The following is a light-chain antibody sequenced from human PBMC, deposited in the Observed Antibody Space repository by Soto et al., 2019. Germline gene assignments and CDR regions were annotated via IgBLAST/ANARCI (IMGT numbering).Light chain of an antibody. CDR2: DAS. Sequence: EIVLTQSPATLSLSPGERATLSCRASQSVSSYLAWYQQKPGQAPRLLIYDASNRATGIPARFSGSGSGTDFTLTISSLEPEDFAVYYCQQRTNWPPKYTFGQGTKLDI. CDR1: QSVSSY. J-gene: IGKJ2*01. V-gene: IGKV3-11*01. CDR3: QQRTNWPPKYT.